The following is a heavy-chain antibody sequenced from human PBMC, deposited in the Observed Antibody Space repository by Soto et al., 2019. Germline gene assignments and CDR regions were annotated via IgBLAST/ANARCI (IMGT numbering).Heavy chain of an antibody. Sequence: PGGSLRLSCAASGFTFSSYGMHWVRQAPGKGLEWVAVISYDGSNKYYADSVKGRFTISRDNSKNTLYLQMNSLRAEDTAVYYCAKGSPFLILWLDPWGQGTLVTVYS. J-gene: IGHJ5*02. CDR3: AKGSPFLILWLDP. D-gene: IGHD2-21*01. CDR2: ISYDGSNK. V-gene: IGHV3-30*18. CDR1: GFTFSSYG.